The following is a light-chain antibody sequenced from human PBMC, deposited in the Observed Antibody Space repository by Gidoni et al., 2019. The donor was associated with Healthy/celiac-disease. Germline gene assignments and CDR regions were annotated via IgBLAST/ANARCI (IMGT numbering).Light chain of an antibody. CDR3: QQRSNWPPIYT. CDR1: QGVSRY. Sequence: EIVLTQSPATLSLSPGERATLSCRASQGVSRYLAWYQQRPGQAPRLLIYDASNRATGIPARFSGSGSGTDFTLTISSLEPEDFAVYYCQQRSNWPPIYTFGQGTKLEIK. V-gene: IGKV3-11*01. CDR2: DAS. J-gene: IGKJ2*01.